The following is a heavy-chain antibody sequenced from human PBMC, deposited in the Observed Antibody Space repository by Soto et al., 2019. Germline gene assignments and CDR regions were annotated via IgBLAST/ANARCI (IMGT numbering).Heavy chain of an antibody. Sequence: ASVKVSCKASGYTFTSYGISWVRQAPGQGLEWMGWISAYNGNTDYAQKLQGRVTMTTDTSTNTAYMELRSLRTDDTAVYYCARDPFSQWGDYWGKGTLVTVSS. CDR2: ISAYNGNT. J-gene: IGHJ4*02. CDR1: GYTFTSYG. D-gene: IGHD1-26*01. V-gene: IGHV1-18*01. CDR3: ARDPFSQWGDY.